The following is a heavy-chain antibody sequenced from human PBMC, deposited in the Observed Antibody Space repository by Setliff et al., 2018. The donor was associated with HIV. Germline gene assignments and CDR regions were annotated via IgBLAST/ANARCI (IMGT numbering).Heavy chain of an antibody. CDR1: GYTFIDYF. J-gene: IGHJ4*02. V-gene: IGHV1-2*02. CDR2: ISADNGDT. D-gene: IGHD2-8*01. Sequence: ASVKVSCKASGYTFIDYFIHWVRQDPGQGLEWMGWISADNGDTNIQQRFRGRVTMTRDTSINTAYMELSGLRSDDTSVYYCARTLSNSLECWGQGTPVTVSS. CDR3: ARTLSNSLEC.